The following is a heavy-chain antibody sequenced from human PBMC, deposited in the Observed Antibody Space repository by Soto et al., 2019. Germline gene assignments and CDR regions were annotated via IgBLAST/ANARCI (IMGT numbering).Heavy chain of an antibody. CDR1: GYTFTSYD. Sequence: QVQLVQSGAEVKKPGASVKVSCKASGYTFTSYDIKWVRQATGQGLEWMGWMNPNSGNTGYAQKFQGRVTMTRNPSISTAYMELSSLRSEHTAVYYCARERSAAGTGWLDPWGQGTLVTVSS. V-gene: IGHV1-8*01. CDR3: ARERSAAGTGWLDP. CDR2: MNPNSGNT. J-gene: IGHJ5*02. D-gene: IGHD6-13*01.